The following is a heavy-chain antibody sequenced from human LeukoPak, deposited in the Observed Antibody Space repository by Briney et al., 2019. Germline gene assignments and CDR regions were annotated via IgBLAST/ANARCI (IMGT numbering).Heavy chain of an antibody. CDR3: ARGGSSVSPYYYGMDV. Sequence: ASVKVSCKASGYTFTGYYMHWVRQAPGQGLEWMGWINPNSGGTSYAQKFQGRVTMTRDTSISTAYMELSRLRSDDTAVYYCARGGSSVSPYYYGMDVWGQGTTVTVSS. D-gene: IGHD1-26*01. V-gene: IGHV1-2*02. CDR1: GYTFTGYY. CDR2: INPNSGGT. J-gene: IGHJ6*02.